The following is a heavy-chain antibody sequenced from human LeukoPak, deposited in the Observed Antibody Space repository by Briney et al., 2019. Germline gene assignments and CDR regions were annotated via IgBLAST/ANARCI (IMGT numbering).Heavy chain of an antibody. CDR1: GFTFSSYA. J-gene: IGHJ4*02. Sequence: PVGSLRLSCAASGFTFSSYAMSWVRQAPGKGLEWVSAISGSGGSTYYADSVKGRFTISRDNSKNTLYLQMNSLRAEDTAVYYCAKDVTMIVVVLFDYWGQGTLVTVSS. V-gene: IGHV3-23*01. CDR2: ISGSGGST. D-gene: IGHD3-22*01. CDR3: AKDVTMIVVVLFDY.